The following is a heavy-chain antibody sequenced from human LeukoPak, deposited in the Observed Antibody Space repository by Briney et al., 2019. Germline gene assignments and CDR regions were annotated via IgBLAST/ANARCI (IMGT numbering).Heavy chain of an antibody. J-gene: IGHJ4*02. Sequence: GGSLRLSCAASGFTFSTFSMNWVRQAPGKGLEWVAVISYDGSNKYYADSVKGRFTISRDNSKNTLYLQMNSLRAEDTAVYYCAREVGDGYNSGYFDYWGQGTLVTVSS. V-gene: IGHV3-30*03. D-gene: IGHD5-24*01. CDR3: AREVGDGYNSGYFDY. CDR2: ISYDGSNK. CDR1: GFTFSTFS.